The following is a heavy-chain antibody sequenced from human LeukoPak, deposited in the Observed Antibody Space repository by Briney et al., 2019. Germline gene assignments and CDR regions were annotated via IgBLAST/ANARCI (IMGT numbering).Heavy chain of an antibody. CDR3: ASSIAAAGIGQNTFDI. V-gene: IGHV5-10-1*01. Sequence: GESLKISCQGSGYSFSTYRISWVRQMPGKGLEWMGKIDPSDLYTDYSPSFQGHVTISADTSISTAFLQWSSLKTSDTAIYYCASSIAAAGIGQNTFDIWGQGTVVAVSS. CDR1: GYSFSTYR. J-gene: IGHJ3*02. CDR2: IDPSDLYT. D-gene: IGHD6-13*01.